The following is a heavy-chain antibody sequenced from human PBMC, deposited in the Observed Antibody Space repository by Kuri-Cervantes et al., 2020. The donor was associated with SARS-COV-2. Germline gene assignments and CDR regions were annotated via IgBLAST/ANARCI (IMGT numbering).Heavy chain of an antibody. V-gene: IGHV4-39*07. D-gene: IGHD2-2*01. Sequence: GSLRLSCTVSGGSISSSSYYWGWIRQPPGKGLEWIGSIYYSGSTYYNPSLKSRVTISVDTSKNQFSLKLSSVTAADTAVYYCARDRYQLLSNWFDPWGQGTLVTVSS. CDR3: ARDRYQLLSNWFDP. J-gene: IGHJ5*02. CDR2: IYYSGST. CDR1: GGSISSSSYY.